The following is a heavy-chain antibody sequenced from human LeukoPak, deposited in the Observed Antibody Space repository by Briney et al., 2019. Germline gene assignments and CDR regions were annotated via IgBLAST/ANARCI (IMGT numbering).Heavy chain of an antibody. D-gene: IGHD1-26*01. Sequence: GGSLRLSCAASGFTVSSNYMSWVRQAPGKGLEWVSSISSSSSSIYYADSVKGRFTISRDNARNSLYLQMNSLRAEDTAVYYCARDRYYVVDYWGQGTLVTVSS. CDR3: ARDRYYVVDY. CDR1: GFTVSSNY. J-gene: IGHJ4*02. V-gene: IGHV3-21*01. CDR2: ISSSSSSI.